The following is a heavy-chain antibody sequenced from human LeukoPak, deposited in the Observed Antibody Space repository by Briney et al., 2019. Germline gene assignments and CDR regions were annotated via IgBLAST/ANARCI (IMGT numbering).Heavy chain of an antibody. D-gene: IGHD1-7*01. CDR3: ARGPGSYNWNYIGFYFDY. CDR2: INHGGST. CDR1: GGSFSGDF. V-gene: IGHV4-34*01. Sequence: SETLSLTCAVYGGSFSGDFWSWIRQSPGKGLEWIGEINHGGSTTYNPSLQSRVTMSVDTSTNQISLKMTSVTAADTAVFYCARGPGSYNWNYIGFYFDYWGQGTLVTVSS. J-gene: IGHJ4*02.